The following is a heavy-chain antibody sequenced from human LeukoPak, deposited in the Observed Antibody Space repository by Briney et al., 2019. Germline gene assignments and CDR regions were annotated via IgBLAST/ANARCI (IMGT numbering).Heavy chain of an antibody. CDR3: ARNGQLVAFDY. CDR1: YGSISSPSYY. D-gene: IGHD6-6*01. J-gene: IGHJ4*02. CDR2: ISYSGST. V-gene: IGHV4-39*01. Sequence: SETLSLTCTASYGSISSPSYYRGWIRQPPGKGLEWIGSISYSGSTHYNSSLKSRLTISMDTSKNQFSLNLNSGTAADTAVYYCARNGQLVAFDYWGQGTLVTVSS.